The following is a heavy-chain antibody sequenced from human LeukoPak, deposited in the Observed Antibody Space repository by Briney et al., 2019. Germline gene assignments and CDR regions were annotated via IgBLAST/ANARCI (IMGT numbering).Heavy chain of an antibody. V-gene: IGHV4-59*01. Sequence: SETLSLTCAVYGGSFSGYYWSWIRQPPGKGLEWIGYIYYSGSTNYNPSLKSRVTISVDTSKNQFSLKLSSVTAADTAVYYCARAGAQPYYYYGMDVWGQGTTVTVSS. CDR2: IYYSGST. J-gene: IGHJ6*02. CDR1: GGSFSGYY. CDR3: ARAGAQPYYYYGMDV.